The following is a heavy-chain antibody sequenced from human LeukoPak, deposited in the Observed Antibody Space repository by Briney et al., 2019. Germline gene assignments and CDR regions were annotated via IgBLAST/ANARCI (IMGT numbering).Heavy chain of an antibody. D-gene: IGHD5-24*01. V-gene: IGHV3-33*05. CDR2: ISFDGSNK. Sequence: PGGSLRLSCAASGFVLSTYGMHWVRQAPGKGLEWLSFISFDGSNKKSVDSVEGRFTLSRDNSKNTLYLQMNSLRVEDTAVYYCARAYGAATIFYWGQGTLVTVSS. CDR1: GFVLSTYG. CDR3: ARAYGAATIFY. J-gene: IGHJ4*02.